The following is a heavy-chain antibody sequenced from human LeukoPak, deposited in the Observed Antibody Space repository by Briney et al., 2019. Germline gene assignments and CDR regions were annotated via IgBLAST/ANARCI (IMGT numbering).Heavy chain of an antibody. V-gene: IGHV1-2*04. J-gene: IGHJ6*02. D-gene: IGHD1-26*01. CDR2: INPNSGGT. Sequence: ASVKVSCKASGYTFTGYYMHWVRQAPGQGLEWMGWINPNSGGTNYAQKFQGWVTMNRDTSISTAYMELSRLRSDDTAVYYCAHSGSYLGGMDVWGQGTTVTVSS. CDR1: GYTFTGYY. CDR3: AHSGSYLGGMDV.